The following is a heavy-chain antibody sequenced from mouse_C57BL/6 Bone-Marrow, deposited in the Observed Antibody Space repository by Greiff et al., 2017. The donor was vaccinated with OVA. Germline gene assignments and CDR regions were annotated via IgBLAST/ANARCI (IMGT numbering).Heavy chain of an antibody. CDR3: ARRPYYGSSYYAMDY. V-gene: IGHV1-61*01. J-gene: IGHJ4*01. CDR1: GYTFTGYW. D-gene: IGHD1-1*01. CDR2: IYPSASET. Sequence: QVQLQQPGAELVRPGSSVKLSCKASGYTFTGYWMDWVKQRPGQGLEWIGNIYPSASETHYNQKFKDKATLTVDKSSSTAYMQLSSLTSEDSAVYYCARRPYYGSSYYAMDYWGQGTSVTVSS.